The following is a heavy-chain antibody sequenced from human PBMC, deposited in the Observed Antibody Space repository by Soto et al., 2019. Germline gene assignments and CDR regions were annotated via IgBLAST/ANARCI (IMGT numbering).Heavy chain of an antibody. V-gene: IGHV6-1*01. CDR2: TYYRSNWYT. CDR3: ARLIGNSWLDS. D-gene: IGHD2-8*01. Sequence: SQTLSLTCAISGDSVPTNSATWDWIRQSPSRGLEWLGRTYYRSNWYTDYAVSVKGRITISPDTSNNQLSLQLNSVTPDDTAVYYCARLIGNSWLDSWGQGTLVTSPQ. J-gene: IGHJ5*01. CDR1: GDSVPTNSAT.